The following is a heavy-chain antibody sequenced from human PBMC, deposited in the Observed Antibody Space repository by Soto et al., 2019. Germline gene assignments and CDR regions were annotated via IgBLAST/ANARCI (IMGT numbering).Heavy chain of an antibody. V-gene: IGHV3-74*01. Sequence: EVKVVESGGGLVQPGGSLRLSCAASGFTFSDNWMHWVRQPPGKGPVWVSRISGDASSTSYADSVEGRFTISRDSAKNTVYLQMDSLRVEDTAVYHCTRGGTRTTYWGLFDSWGQGTLVTVSS. J-gene: IGHJ4*02. D-gene: IGHD7-27*01. CDR2: ISGDASST. CDR1: GFTFSDNW. CDR3: TRGGTRTTYWGLFDS.